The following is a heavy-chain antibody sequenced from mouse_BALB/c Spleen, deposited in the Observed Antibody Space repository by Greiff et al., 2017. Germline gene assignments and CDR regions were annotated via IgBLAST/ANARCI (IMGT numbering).Heavy chain of an antibody. Sequence: VKLMESGPGLVAPSQSLSITCTVSGFSLSRYSVHWVRQPPGKGLEWLGMIWGGGSTDYNSALKSRLSISKDNSKSQVFLKMNSLQTDDTAMYYCARNGYDYDDYAMDYWGQGTSVTVSS. CDR1: GFSLSRYS. CDR3: ARNGYDYDDYAMDY. CDR2: IWGGGST. V-gene: IGHV2-6-4*01. J-gene: IGHJ4*01. D-gene: IGHD2-4*01.